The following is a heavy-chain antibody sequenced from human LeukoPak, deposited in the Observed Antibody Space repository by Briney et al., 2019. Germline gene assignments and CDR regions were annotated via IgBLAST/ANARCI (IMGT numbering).Heavy chain of an antibody. CDR3: AKDQGSGSADDAFDI. Sequence: GRSLRLSCAASGFTFSSYGMHWVRQAPGKGLEWVAVISYDGSNKYYADSVKGRFTISRDNSKNTLYLQMNSLRAEDTAVYYCAKDQGSGSADDAFDIWGQGTMVTVSS. V-gene: IGHV3-30*18. J-gene: IGHJ3*02. CDR2: ISYDGSNK. D-gene: IGHD1-26*01. CDR1: GFTFSSYG.